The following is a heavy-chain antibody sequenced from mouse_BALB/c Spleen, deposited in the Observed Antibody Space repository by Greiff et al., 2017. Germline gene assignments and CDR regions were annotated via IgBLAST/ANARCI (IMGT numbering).Heavy chain of an antibody. Sequence: VQLQQSGPELVKPGASVKISCKASGYSFTGYFMNWVMQSHGKSLEWIGRINPYNGDTFYNQKFKGKATLTVDKSCSTAHMELRSLASEDSAVYYGAREGEGDWYFDVWGAGTTGSGAS. J-gene: IGHJ1*01. V-gene: IGHV1-20*02. CDR3: AREGEGDWYFDV. CDR1: GYSFTGYF. CDR2: INPYNGDT.